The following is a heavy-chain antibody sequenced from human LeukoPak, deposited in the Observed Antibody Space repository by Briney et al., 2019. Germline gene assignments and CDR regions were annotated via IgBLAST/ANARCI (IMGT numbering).Heavy chain of an antibody. Sequence: GGSLRLSCVASGFSFSGYSMNWVRQAPGKGLEWVSYISSSSNTIYYADSVKGRFTISRDNAKNSLYLQMNSLRAEDTAVYYCARDWAGTWGAARHLDSWGQGTLVTVSS. D-gene: IGHD6-6*01. CDR1: GFSFSGYS. V-gene: IGHV3-48*04. CDR3: ARDWAGTWGAARHLDS. J-gene: IGHJ4*02. CDR2: ISSSSNTI.